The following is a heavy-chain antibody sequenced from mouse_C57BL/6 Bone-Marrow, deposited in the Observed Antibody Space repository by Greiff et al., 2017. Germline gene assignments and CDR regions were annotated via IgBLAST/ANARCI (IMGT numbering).Heavy chain of an antibody. CDR3: ASRYFDV. V-gene: IGHV1-19*01. J-gene: IGHJ1*03. CDR2: INPYNGGT. CDR1: GYTFTDYY. Sequence: EVQLKQSGPVLVKPGASVKMSCKASGYTFTDYYMNWVKQSQGKSLEWIGVINPYNGGTSYNPKFKGKATMTVDKSSSKAYMELNRLTSEDSTVYYGASRYFDVWGTGTTVTVSS.